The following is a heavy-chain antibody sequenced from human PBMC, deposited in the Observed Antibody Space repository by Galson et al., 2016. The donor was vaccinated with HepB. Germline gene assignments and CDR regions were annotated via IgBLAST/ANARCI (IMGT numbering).Heavy chain of an antibody. CDR2: IRPYNGNT. D-gene: IGHD6-6*01. CDR1: GYTFNSYG. CDR3: ARKDGEAAQNYYYQYYGMDV. V-gene: IGHV1-18*01. Sequence: SVKVSCKASGYTFNSYGISWVRQAPGQGLEWMGWIRPYNGNTNYAQNFQGRVTMTTDTSTSTAYMELRSLRSDDTAVYYCARKDGEAAQNYYYQYYGMDVWGRGTTVSVSS. J-gene: IGHJ6*02.